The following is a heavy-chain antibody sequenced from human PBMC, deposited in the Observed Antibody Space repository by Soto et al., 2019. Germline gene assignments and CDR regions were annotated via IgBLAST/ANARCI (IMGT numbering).Heavy chain of an antibody. CDR2: ISTSSSII. V-gene: IGHV3-48*01. D-gene: IGHD2-21*01. Sequence: EVQLVESGGGLAQPGGSRRLSCVVSGFTFSSYGMNWVRQAPGKGLEWVSYISTSSSIIYYADSVKGRFTISRDNAKKSLYLQMNSLRAEDTAVYYCARGAYCGGDCYYYGMDVWGQGTTVTVSS. CDR3: ARGAYCGGDCYYYGMDV. J-gene: IGHJ6*02. CDR1: GFTFSSYG.